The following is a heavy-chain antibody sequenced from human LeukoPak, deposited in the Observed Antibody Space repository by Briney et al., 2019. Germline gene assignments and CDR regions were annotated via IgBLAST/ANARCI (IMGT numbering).Heavy chain of an antibody. V-gene: IGHV4-30-4*08. CDR2: IFYIGST. D-gene: IGHD3-10*01. Sequence: PSETLSLTCAVYGGSFSGYYWSWIRQPPGKGLEWIGCIFYIGSTYYNPSLKSRVTISVDTSKNQFSLKLSSVTAADTAVYYCARGSYYYGSGSYLVDYWGQGTLVTVSS. CDR3: ARGSYYYGSGSYLVDY. J-gene: IGHJ4*02. CDR1: GGSFSGYY.